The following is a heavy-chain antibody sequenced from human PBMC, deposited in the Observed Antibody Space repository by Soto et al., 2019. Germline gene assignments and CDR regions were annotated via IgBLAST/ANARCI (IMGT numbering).Heavy chain of an antibody. J-gene: IGHJ4*02. CDR2: ISYDGGNK. CDR3: ARPDYGSGSYPDY. CDR1: GLTFSSYA. Sequence: QVQLVESGGGVVQPGRSLRLSCAASGLTFSSYAMHWVRQAPGKGLEWVAVISYDGGNKYYADSVKGRFTISRDNSKNTLFLQINSVRADDTAVYYCARPDYGSGSYPDYWGQGTLVTVSS. V-gene: IGHV3-30-3*01. D-gene: IGHD3-10*01.